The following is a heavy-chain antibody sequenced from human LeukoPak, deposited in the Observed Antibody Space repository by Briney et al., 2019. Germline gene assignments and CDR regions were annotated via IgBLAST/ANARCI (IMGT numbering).Heavy chain of an antibody. J-gene: IGHJ5*01. CDR1: GFSFTAYS. CDR3: ARRFDS. Sequence: PGGSLRLSCAASGFSFTAYSMNWVRQAPGRGLEWISYIGPGGDIYYADSVTGRFTVSRDTAKNSLYLQMNGLRVEDTAVYYCARRFDSWGQGALVILSS. CDR2: IGPGGDI. V-gene: IGHV3-48*01.